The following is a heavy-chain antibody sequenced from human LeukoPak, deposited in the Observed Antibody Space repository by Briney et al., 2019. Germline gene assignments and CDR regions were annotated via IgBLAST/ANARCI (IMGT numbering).Heavy chain of an antibody. CDR1: GGSFSGYY. CDR3: ARNPRYGSGSYYRGVGFDY. J-gene: IGHJ4*02. D-gene: IGHD3-10*01. Sequence: SETLSLTCAVYGGSFSGYYWSWIRQPPGKGLEWMGEINHSGSTNYNPSLKSRVTISVDTSKNQFSLKLSSVTAADTAVYYCARNPRYGSGSYYRGVGFDYWGQGTLVTVSS. V-gene: IGHV4-34*01. CDR2: INHSGST.